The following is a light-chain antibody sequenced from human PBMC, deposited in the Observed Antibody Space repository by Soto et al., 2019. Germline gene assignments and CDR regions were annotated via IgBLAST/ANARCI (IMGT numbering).Light chain of an antibody. Sequence: DVVMTQSPLSLPVTLGQPASISCISSQSLVYSDGNTYLNWFHQRPGQPPRRLIYHVSNRDSGVPDRFSGSGSGTDFTLKISRVEAEDVGVYFCMQGTHWPLTFGGGTKVEIK. CDR1: QSLVYSDGNTY. V-gene: IGKV2-30*01. J-gene: IGKJ4*01. CDR2: HVS. CDR3: MQGTHWPLT.